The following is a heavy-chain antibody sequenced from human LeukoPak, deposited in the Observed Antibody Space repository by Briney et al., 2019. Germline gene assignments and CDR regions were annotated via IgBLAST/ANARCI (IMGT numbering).Heavy chain of an antibody. CDR3: ARRGAVAGTNGY. D-gene: IGHD6-19*01. Sequence: ASVEVSCKASGYTFTSYDINWVRQATGQGLEWMGWMNPNSGNTGYAQKFQGRVTMTRNTSISTAYMELSSLRSEDTAVYYCARRGAVAGTNGYWGQGTLVTVSS. V-gene: IGHV1-8*01. CDR1: GYTFTSYD. J-gene: IGHJ4*02. CDR2: MNPNSGNT.